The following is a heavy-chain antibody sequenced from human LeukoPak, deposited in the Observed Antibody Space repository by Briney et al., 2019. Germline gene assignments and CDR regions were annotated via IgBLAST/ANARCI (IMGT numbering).Heavy chain of an antibody. V-gene: IGHV3-30*14. CDR3: ARETKHFTGYSSGWYYFDY. D-gene: IGHD6-19*01. CDR2: ISYDGSNK. Sequence: GGSLRLSCAASGFTFSSYAMHWVRQAPGKGLEWVAVISYDGSNKYYADSVKGRFTISRDNSKNTLYLQMNSLRAEDTAVYYCARETKHFTGYSSGWYYFDYWGQGTLVTVSS. CDR1: GFTFSSYA. J-gene: IGHJ4*02.